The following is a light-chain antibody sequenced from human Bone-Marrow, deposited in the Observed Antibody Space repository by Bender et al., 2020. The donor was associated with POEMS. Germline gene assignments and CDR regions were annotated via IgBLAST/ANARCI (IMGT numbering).Light chain of an antibody. V-gene: IGLV2-8*01. Sequence: QSALTQPASVSGSPGQSITISCTGTSSDVGGHNYVSWHQQHPGKASKLMIYDVNNRPSGVPDRFSGSKSGNTASLTVSGLQADDEADYYCSSYAGSSNYVFGTGTKVTVL. CDR1: SSDVGGHNY. CDR3: SSYAGSSNYV. J-gene: IGLJ1*01. CDR2: DVN.